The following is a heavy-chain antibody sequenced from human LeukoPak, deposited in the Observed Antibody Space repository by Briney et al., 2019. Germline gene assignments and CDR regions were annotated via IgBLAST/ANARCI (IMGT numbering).Heavy chain of an antibody. V-gene: IGHV1-2*02. CDR2: ISPSTGGT. J-gene: IGHJ4*02. Sequence: GASVKVSCKAPGYTFSGYYIHWVRQAPGQGLEWVGWISPSTGGTNYAQKFQGRVIMTRDTSIATAYMELRRLRSDDTAVYFCASPKYGDFYFDYWGQGTLVTVAS. D-gene: IGHD2-21*02. CDR1: GYTFSGYY. CDR3: ASPKYGDFYFDY.